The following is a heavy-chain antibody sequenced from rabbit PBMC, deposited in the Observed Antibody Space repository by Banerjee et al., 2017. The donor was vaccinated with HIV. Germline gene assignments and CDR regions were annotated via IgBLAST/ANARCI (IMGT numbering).Heavy chain of an antibody. V-gene: IGHV1S47*01. CDR1: GFDFSSNA. Sequence: EESGGGLVQPEGSLTLTCKASGFDFSSNAMCWVRQAPGKGPEWVGCIYNGDGSTYYASWAKGRFTISKTSSTTVTLQMTSLTAADTATYFCARDDYGVMWLDLWGPGTLVTVS. CDR2: IYNGDGST. D-gene: IGHD2-1*01. CDR3: ARDDYGVMWLDL. J-gene: IGHJ5*01.